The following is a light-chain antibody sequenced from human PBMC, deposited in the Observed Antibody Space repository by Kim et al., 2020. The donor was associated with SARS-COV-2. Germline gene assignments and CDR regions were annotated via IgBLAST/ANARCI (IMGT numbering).Light chain of an antibody. CDR3: PVWDGSRDRWA. J-gene: IGLJ3*02. CDR1: KIGDIN. CDR2: DDS. V-gene: IGLV3-21*04. Sequence: SYELTQPPSVSLAPGETARITCGGDKIGDINVHWYLQSPDQAPVLVISDDSDRPSGIPERFSGSNSGNTATLTTTRVEAGVGAAYYCPVWDGSRDRWAFG.